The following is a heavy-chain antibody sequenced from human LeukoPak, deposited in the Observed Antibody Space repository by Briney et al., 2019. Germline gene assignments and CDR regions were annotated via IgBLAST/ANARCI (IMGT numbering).Heavy chain of an antibody. J-gene: IGHJ4*02. CDR3: AKESLRNTVTTRSEADY. CDR2: ISYSGST. CDR1: GGSISSSSYY. V-gene: IGHV4-61*01. D-gene: IGHD4-17*01. Sequence: PSETLSLTCTVSGGSISSSSYYWSWIRQPPGKGLEWIGYISYSGSTIYNPSLKSRVTISIDTSKNQFSLKLTSVTAADTAVYYCAKESLRNTVTTRSEADYWGQGTLVTVSS.